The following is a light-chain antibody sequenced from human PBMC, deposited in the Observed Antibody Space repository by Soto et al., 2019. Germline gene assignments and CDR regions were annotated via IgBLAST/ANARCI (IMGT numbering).Light chain of an antibody. V-gene: IGKV1-39*01. CDR2: AAS. CDR1: QRISTY. Sequence: DIEMTQSPSSLSVSVGDRVTIACRASQRISTYFTWYQQKPGQAPNLLIFAASTLHSGFPSRFSGSGSGTDFTLTISSLQSEDFALYYCQQSYTLPHTFGQGTTLEI. CDR3: QQSYTLPHT. J-gene: IGKJ2*01.